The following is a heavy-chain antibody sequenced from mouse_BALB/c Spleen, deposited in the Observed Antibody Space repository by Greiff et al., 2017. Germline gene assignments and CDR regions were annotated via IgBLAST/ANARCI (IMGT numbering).Heavy chain of an antibody. CDR1: GFTFSNYW. J-gene: IGHJ2*01. CDR3: TRKTVVANFDY. CDR2: IRLKSNNYAT. Sequence: EVKLEESGGGLVQPGGSMKLSCVASGFTFSNYWMNWVRQSPEKGLEWVAEIRLKSNNYATHYAESVKGRFTISRDDSKSSVYLQMNNLRAEDTGIYYCTRKTVVANFDYWGQGTTLTVSS. D-gene: IGHD1-1*01. V-gene: IGHV6-6*02.